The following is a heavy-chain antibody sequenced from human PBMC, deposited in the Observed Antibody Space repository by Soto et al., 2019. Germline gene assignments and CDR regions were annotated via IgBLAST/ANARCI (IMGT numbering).Heavy chain of an antibody. Sequence: PSETVSLTCTVAGGSISSSSYYCGGIRQPPGKGLEWIGSIYYSGSTYYNPSLKSRVTISVDTSKNQFSLKLSSVTAADTAVYYCARTCSGSYLDDLDYWGQGTIAPVSS. V-gene: IGHV4-39*07. CDR2: IYYSGST. CDR1: GGSISSSSYY. J-gene: IGHJ4*02. D-gene: IGHD1-26*01. CDR3: ARTCSGSYLDDLDY.